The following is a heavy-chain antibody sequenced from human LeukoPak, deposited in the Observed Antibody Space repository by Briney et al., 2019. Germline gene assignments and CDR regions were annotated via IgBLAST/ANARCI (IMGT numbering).Heavy chain of an antibody. CDR3: ARDCSSTSCSLPGDWFDP. J-gene: IGHJ5*02. Sequence: GASVKVSCKASGYTFTSYGISWVRQAPGQGLEWMGWISAYNGNTNYAQKLQGRVTMTTDTSTSTAYMELRSLSSDDTAVYYCARDCSSTSCSLPGDWFDPWGQGTLVTVSS. V-gene: IGHV1-18*01. CDR1: GYTFTSYG. D-gene: IGHD2-2*01. CDR2: ISAYNGNT.